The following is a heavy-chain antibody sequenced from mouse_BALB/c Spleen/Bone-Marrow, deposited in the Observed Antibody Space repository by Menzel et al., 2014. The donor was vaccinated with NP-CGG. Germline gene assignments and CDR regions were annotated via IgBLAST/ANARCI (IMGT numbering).Heavy chain of an antibody. CDR2: INPYNGDT. CDR1: GYSFTGYF. J-gene: IGHJ3*01. V-gene: IGHV1-20*02. CDR3: ARIYDYDRGAWFAY. D-gene: IGHD2-4*01. Sequence: EVKLMESGPELVKPGASVKISCKASGYSFTGYFTNWVMQSHGKSLEWIGRINPYNGDTFYNQKFKGKATLTVDKSSNTAHMELRSLASEDSAVYYCARIYDYDRGAWFAYWGQGTLVTVSA.